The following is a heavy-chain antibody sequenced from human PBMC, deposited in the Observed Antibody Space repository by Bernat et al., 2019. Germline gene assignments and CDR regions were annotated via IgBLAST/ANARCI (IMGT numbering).Heavy chain of an antibody. J-gene: IGHJ4*02. D-gene: IGHD5-24*01. CDR3: AVARDGYNGRYYFDY. Sequence: QVQLVQSGAEVKKPGSSVKVSCKASGGTFSSYAISWVRQAPGQGLEWMGRIIPILGIANYAQKFQGRVTITADKSTSTAYMELSSLRSEDTAVYYCAVARDGYNGRYYFDYWGQGPLVTVSS. CDR2: IIPILGIA. CDR1: GGTFSSYA. V-gene: IGHV1-69*04.